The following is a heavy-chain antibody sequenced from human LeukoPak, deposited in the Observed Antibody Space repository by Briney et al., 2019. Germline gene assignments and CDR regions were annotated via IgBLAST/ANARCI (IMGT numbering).Heavy chain of an antibody. CDR2: ISNSGVST. CDR1: GFTFTTYA. Sequence: GGSLILSCEASGFTFTTYAMSWVRQAPGKGLEWVSAISNSGVSTYYADSVKGRFTISRDNSKNTLHLQMNSLRAEDTAVYYCARACSGGTCYLAAFDIWGQGTMVTVSS. V-gene: IGHV3-23*01. D-gene: IGHD2-15*01. J-gene: IGHJ3*02. CDR3: ARACSGGTCYLAAFDI.